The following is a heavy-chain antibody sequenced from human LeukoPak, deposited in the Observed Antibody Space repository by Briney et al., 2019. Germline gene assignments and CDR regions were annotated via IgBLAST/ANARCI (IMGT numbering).Heavy chain of an antibody. J-gene: IGHJ6*02. CDR1: GYSFTSYW. CDR2: IYPGDSDI. D-gene: IGHD6-19*01. Sequence: GESLKISCKGSGYSFTSYWIGWVRQMPGKGLEWMGIIYPGDSDIRYSPSFQGQVTISADKSISTAYLQWSSLKASDTAMYYCARHSSSGWLLYYYYGMDVWGQGTTVTVSS. CDR3: ARHSSSGWLLYYYYGMDV. V-gene: IGHV5-51*01.